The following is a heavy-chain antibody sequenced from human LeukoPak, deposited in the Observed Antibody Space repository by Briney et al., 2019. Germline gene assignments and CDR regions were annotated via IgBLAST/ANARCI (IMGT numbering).Heavy chain of an antibody. CDR3: ARAADYYDSSGYYSYFDY. J-gene: IGHJ4*02. Sequence: GGSLRLSCAASGFTFGSYSMNWVRQAPGKGLEWVSSIRSSSSYIYYADSVKGRFTISRDNAKNSLYLQMNSLRAEDTAVYYCARAADYYDSSGYYSYFDYWGQGTLVTVSS. CDR1: GFTFGSYS. D-gene: IGHD3-22*01. V-gene: IGHV3-21*01. CDR2: IRSSSSYI.